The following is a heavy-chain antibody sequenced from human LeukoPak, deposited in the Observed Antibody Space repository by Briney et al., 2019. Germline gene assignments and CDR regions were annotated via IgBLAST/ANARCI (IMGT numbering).Heavy chain of an antibody. CDR3: EGQGVNTTLVQVTYAFDI. J-gene: IGHJ3*02. CDR2: INHSGST. V-gene: IGHV4-34*01. D-gene: IGHD1-1*01. CDR1: GDFFSGYY. Sequence: SETLSLTGAVYGDFFSGYYCSWIRQPPGKGLEGSGEINHSGSTNYNPSLKSRPTISIATSKHQSYLKMSSVTAADTAVYYCEGQGVNTTLVQVTYAFDIWGPGTMVTVSS.